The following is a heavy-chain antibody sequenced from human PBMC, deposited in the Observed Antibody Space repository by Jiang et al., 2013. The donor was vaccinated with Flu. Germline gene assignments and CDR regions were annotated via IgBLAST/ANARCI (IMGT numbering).Heavy chain of an antibody. D-gene: IGHD6-13*01. V-gene: IGHV5-51*03. Sequence: GAEVKKPGESLKISCRGSGFTFSNYWIGWVRQMPGKGLEWVGIFYPAESTVHYSSSFQGQVTISADTSVSTVYLQWSSLKASDTAMYYCARPARFGPAYSSTLHYFDYWGQGTLVTVS. CDR2: FYPAESTV. CDR3: ARPARFGPAYSSTLHYFDY. CDR1: GFTFSNYW. J-gene: IGHJ4*02.